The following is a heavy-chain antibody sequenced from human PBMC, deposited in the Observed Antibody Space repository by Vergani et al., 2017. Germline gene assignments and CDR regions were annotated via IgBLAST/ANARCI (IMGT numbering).Heavy chain of an antibody. CDR3: ARVDDSSGYYYYYYYGMDV. CDR1: GFTFSSYA. J-gene: IGHJ6*02. CDR2: TSYDGSNK. V-gene: IGHV3-30*01. D-gene: IGHD3-22*01. Sequence: VQLVESGGGLIQPGGSLRLSCAASGFTFSSYAMHWVRQAPGKGLEWVAVTSYDGSNKYYADSVKGRFTFSRDNSKNTLYMQINSLRSEDTSVYYCARVDDSSGYYYYYYYGMDVWGQGTTVTVSS.